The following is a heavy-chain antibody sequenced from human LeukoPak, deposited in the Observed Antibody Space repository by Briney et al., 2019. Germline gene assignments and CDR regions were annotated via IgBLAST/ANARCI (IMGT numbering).Heavy chain of an antibody. V-gene: IGHV2-5*01. CDR3: AHSLADDFWSGYSPKYYFDY. CDR1: GFSLSTSGVG. D-gene: IGHD3-3*01. CDR2: IYWNDDK. Sequence: SGPTLVNPTQTLTLTCTFSGFSLSTSGVGVGWIRQPPGKALEWLALIYWNDDKRYSPSLKSRLTITKDTSKNQVVLTMTNMDPVDTATYYCAHSLADDFWSGYSPKYYFDYWGQGTLVTVSS. J-gene: IGHJ4*02.